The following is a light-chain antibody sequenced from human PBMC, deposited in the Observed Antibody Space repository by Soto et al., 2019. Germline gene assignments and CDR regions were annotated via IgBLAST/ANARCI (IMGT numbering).Light chain of an antibody. Sequence: DIQMTQSASSVSASVGDRVTITCRASQSISSYLNWYQQKPGQAPKLLIYAASSLQSGVPSRFSGSGSGTDFTLTISSLQPEDFATYYCQQSSSTPRTFGQGTKVDIK. CDR2: AAS. CDR1: QSISSY. CDR3: QQSSSTPRT. V-gene: IGKV1-39*01. J-gene: IGKJ1*01.